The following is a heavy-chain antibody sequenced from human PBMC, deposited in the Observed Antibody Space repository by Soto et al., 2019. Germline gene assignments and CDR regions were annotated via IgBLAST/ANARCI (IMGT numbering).Heavy chain of an antibody. J-gene: IGHJ4*02. CDR3: ARDLGRGYTYGYKGY. D-gene: IGHD5-18*01. CDR1: GFTFSSYG. CDR2: ISYDGSNK. V-gene: IGHV3-30-3*01. Sequence: QVQLVESGGGVVQPGRSLRLSCAASGFTFSSYGIHWVRQAPGKGLEWVAVISYDGSNKYYADSVKGRFTISRDNSKNTLYLPMNSLRAEDSAVYFCARDLGRGYTYGYKGYGGQGTLVTVSS.